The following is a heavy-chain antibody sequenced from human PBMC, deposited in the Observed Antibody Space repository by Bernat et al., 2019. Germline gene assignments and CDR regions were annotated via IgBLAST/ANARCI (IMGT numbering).Heavy chain of an antibody. CDR2: IEHGGAT. D-gene: IGHD2-21*01. V-gene: IGHV4-4*02. CDR3: ARNGAYCIEV. CDR1: GASINSYW. Sequence: QVQLQESGPGLVKPSETLSLTYDVSGASINSYWWSWVRQPPGKGLEWIGEIEHGGATNYNPSLKSRVTISVDKSKNQFSLKLSSVTDADTALYYWARNGAYCIEVWGQGTTVTVS. J-gene: IGHJ6*02.